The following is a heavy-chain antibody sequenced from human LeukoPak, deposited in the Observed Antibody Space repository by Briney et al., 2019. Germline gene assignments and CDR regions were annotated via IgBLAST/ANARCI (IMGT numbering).Heavy chain of an antibody. Sequence: GASVKVSCKASGGTFSSYAISWVRQAPGQGLEWMGGIIPIFGTANYAQKFQGRVTITADESTSTAYMELSSLRSEDTAVYYCARAISSGWSGDLRYWGRGTPVTGSS. CDR3: ARAISSGWSGDLRY. CDR2: IIPIFGTA. V-gene: IGHV1-69*13. D-gene: IGHD6-19*01. CDR1: GGTFSSYA. J-gene: IGHJ4*02.